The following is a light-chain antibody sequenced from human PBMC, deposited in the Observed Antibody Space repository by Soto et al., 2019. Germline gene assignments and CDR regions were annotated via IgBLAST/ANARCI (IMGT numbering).Light chain of an antibody. Sequence: EIVMTQSPASLSVSPGERATLSCRASLSVSRNLAWYQQKPGQAPRLLIFDASTRATGIPARFSGSGSRTEFTLTITSLQSEDFAVYYCQQRSDWPPTFGQGTKVDIK. CDR2: DAS. J-gene: IGKJ1*01. CDR1: LSVSRN. CDR3: QQRSDWPPT. V-gene: IGKV3-15*01.